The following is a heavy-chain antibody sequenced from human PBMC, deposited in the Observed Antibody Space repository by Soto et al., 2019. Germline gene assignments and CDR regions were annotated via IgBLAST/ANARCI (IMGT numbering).Heavy chain of an antibody. CDR1: GFTFSSYA. V-gene: IGHV3-30-3*01. CDR2: ISYDGSNK. CDR3: AREGGAGYYDSSGYPY. Sequence: GGSLRLSCAASGFTFSSYAMHWVRQAPGKGLEWVAVISYDGSNKYYADSVKGRFTISRDNSKNTLYLQMNSLRAEDTAVYYCAREGGAGYYDSSGYPYWGQGTLVTVSS. D-gene: IGHD3-22*01. J-gene: IGHJ4*02.